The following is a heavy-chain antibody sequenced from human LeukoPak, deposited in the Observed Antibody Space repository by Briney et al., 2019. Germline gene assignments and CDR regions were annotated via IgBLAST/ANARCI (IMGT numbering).Heavy chain of an antibody. D-gene: IGHD3-22*01. CDR2: ISYDGSNK. J-gene: IGHJ4*02. V-gene: IGHV3-30*18. CDR3: AKAAYQYYYDSSGYYDREDY. Sequence: GGSLRLSCAASGFTFSSYGMHWVRQAPGKGLEWVAVISYDGSNKYYADSVKGRFTISRDNSKNTLYLQMNSLRAEDTAVYYCAKAAYQYYYDSSGYYDREDYWGQGTLVTVSS. CDR1: GFTFSSYG.